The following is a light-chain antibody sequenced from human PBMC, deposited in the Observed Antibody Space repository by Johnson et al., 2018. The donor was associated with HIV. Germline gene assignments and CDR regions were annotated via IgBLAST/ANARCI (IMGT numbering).Light chain of an antibody. CDR1: SSNIENYF. Sequence: QSVLTQPPSVSAAPGQRVNISCSGNSSNIENYFVSWYQQLPGAAPRLVIYESNKRPSGITDRFSDSQSGTSATLAITGLQTGDEADYYCGTWDNSLTAGVFGTGTKVTVL. J-gene: IGLJ1*01. CDR2: ESN. CDR3: GTWDNSLTAGV. V-gene: IGLV1-51*02.